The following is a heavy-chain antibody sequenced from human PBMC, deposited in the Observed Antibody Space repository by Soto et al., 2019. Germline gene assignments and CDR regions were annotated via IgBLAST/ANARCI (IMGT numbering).Heavy chain of an antibody. CDR2: ISRSSTGI. J-gene: IGHJ6*02. Sequence: EVQLVESGGGLVQPGGSLRLSCAASGFTFSLYSMSWVRQAQGKGLEWVSYISRSSTGIHYADSVKGRFTISRDDATTSMHLQMNRLRDGDTAVYYCSMAVTWGLDVWGQGTTVSISS. V-gene: IGHV3-48*02. D-gene: IGHD3-10*01. CDR1: GFTFSLYS. CDR3: SMAVTWGLDV.